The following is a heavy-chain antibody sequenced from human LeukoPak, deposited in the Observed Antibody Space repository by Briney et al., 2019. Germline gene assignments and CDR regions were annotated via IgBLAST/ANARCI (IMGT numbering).Heavy chain of an antibody. D-gene: IGHD3-22*01. CDR2: ISYDGSNK. J-gene: IGHJ4*02. Sequence: GGSLRLSCAASGFTFSSYGMHWVRQAPGKGLEWVAVISYDGSNKYYADSVKGRFTISRDNSKNTLYLQMNSLRAEDTAVYYCAKVYYDSGAFDYWGQGTLVTVSS. CDR3: AKVYYDSGAFDY. CDR1: GFTFSSYG. V-gene: IGHV3-30*18.